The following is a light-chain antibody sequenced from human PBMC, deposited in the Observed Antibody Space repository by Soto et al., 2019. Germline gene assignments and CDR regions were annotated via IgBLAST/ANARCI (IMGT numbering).Light chain of an antibody. CDR3: LLSYSGVRV. V-gene: IGLV7-46*01. J-gene: IGLJ2*01. CDR2: XTL. CDR1: TGPVTISHY. Sequence: QAVVTQEPSLTVSPGGTVTLTCGSSTGPVTISHYPYWFQQKPGQAPRTLIYXTLXXXXXTPGRXSGSLLGGKAALTLSGALPEDEADYYCLLSYSGVRVFGGGTKLTVL.